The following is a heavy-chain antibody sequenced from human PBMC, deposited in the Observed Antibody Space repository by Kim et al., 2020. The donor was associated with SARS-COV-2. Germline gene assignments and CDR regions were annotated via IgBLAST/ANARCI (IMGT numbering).Heavy chain of an antibody. D-gene: IGHD3-22*01. CDR2: IKQYGNEK. CDR3: ARDGYYYDSSGGWFDP. Sequence: GGSLRLSCAASGFTFSSYWMSWVRQAPGKGLEWVANIKQYGNEKYYVDSVKGRFTISRDNAKNSLYLQMNSLRAEDTAVYYCARDGYYYDSSGGWFDPWGQGTLVTVSS. CDR1: GFTFSSYW. V-gene: IGHV3-7*03. J-gene: IGHJ5*02.